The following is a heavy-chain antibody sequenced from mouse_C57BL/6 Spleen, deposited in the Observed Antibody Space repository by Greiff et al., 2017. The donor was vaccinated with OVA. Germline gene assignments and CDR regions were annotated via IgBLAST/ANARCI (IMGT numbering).Heavy chain of an antibody. CDR2: IYPGSGST. V-gene: IGHV1-55*01. J-gene: IGHJ2*01. Sequence: QVQLQQPGAELVKPGASVKMSCKASGYTFPSYCITWVKQRPGQGLEWIGDIYPGSGSTNYNEKFKSKATLTVDTSSSPAYMQLSSLTSEDSAVYYCARSPIYYYGSSRFDYWGQGTTLTVSS. CDR3: ARSPIYYYGSSRFDY. D-gene: IGHD1-1*01. CDR1: GYTFPSYC.